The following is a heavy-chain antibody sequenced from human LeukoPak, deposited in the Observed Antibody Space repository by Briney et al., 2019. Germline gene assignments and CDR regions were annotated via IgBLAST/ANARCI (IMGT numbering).Heavy chain of an antibody. D-gene: IGHD2-2*01. Sequence: GASVKVSCKASGYTFTSYGISWVRQAPGQGLEWMGWISAYNGNTNYAQKLQGRVTMTTDTSTSTAYMELRSLRSDDTAVYYCAKDPRKVRVSVVPAARYMDVWGKGTTVTISS. CDR2: ISAYNGNT. CDR1: GYTFTSYG. CDR3: AKDPRKVRVSVVPAARYMDV. V-gene: IGHV1-18*01. J-gene: IGHJ6*03.